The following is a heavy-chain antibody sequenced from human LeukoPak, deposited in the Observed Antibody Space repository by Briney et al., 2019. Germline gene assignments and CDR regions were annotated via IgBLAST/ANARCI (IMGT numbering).Heavy chain of an antibody. Sequence: SETLSLTCAVYGGSFSGYYWSWIRQPPGKGQEWIGEINHSGSTNYNPSLKSRVTISVDTSKNQFSLKLSSVTAADTAVYYCARQNRYNWFDPWGQGTLVTVSS. V-gene: IGHV4-34*01. CDR1: GGSFSGYY. CDR2: INHSGST. D-gene: IGHD2-15*01. J-gene: IGHJ5*02. CDR3: ARQNRYNWFDP.